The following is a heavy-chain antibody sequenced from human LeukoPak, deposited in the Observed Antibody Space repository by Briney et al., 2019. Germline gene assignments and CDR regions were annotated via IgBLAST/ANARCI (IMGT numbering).Heavy chain of an antibody. V-gene: IGHV1-69*04. Sequence: GASVKVSCKASGGTFSSYAISWVRQAPGQGLEWMGRIIPILGIANYAQKFQGRVTITADKSTSTAYMELSSLRSEDTAVYYCARDTGAAHSSSWYRDAFDIWGQGTMVTVSS. CDR1: GGTFSSYA. CDR2: IIPILGIA. J-gene: IGHJ3*02. D-gene: IGHD6-13*01. CDR3: ARDTGAAHSSSWYRDAFDI.